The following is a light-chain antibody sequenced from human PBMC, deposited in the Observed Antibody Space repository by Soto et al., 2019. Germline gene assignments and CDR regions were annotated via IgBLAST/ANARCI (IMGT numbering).Light chain of an antibody. CDR2: GAS. V-gene: IGKV3-15*01. Sequence: EIVMTQSPATLSVSPGERATLSCRASQSISNNLAWYQQKPGQAPSLLIYGASTRATGIPARFSGSGSGTEFTLTISSLQSEDFVVYYCQQYNDWPRTFGQGTKVEIK. J-gene: IGKJ1*01. CDR3: QQYNDWPRT. CDR1: QSISNN.